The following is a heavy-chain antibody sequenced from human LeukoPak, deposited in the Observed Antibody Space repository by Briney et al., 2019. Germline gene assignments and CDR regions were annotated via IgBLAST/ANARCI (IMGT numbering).Heavy chain of an antibody. CDR1: GLTVSSNY. Sequence: GGSLRLSCAASGLTVSSNYMTWVRQAPGKGLEWVSAVYTDGTTYYAESVKGRFTISTDNSKNTLYLQMNSLRAEDTAVYYCAKEYRHPADSSGYYLDYWGQGTLVTVSS. CDR2: VYTDGTT. CDR3: AKEYRHPADSSGYYLDY. J-gene: IGHJ4*02. V-gene: IGHV3-66*02. D-gene: IGHD3-22*01.